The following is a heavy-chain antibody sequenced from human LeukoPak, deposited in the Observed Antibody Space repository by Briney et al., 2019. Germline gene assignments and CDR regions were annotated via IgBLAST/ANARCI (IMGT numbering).Heavy chain of an antibody. CDR1: GGSISSYY. CDR2: IYYSGST. Sequence: KPSETLSLTCTVSGGSISSYYWSWIRQPPGKGLEWIGYIYYSGSTNYNPSLKSRVTISVDTSKNQFSLKLSSVTAADTAVYYCARVKGYYGSGSYYYYYYMDVWGKGTTVTVSS. V-gene: IGHV4-59*01. D-gene: IGHD3-10*01. J-gene: IGHJ6*03. CDR3: ARVKGYYGSGSYYYYYYMDV.